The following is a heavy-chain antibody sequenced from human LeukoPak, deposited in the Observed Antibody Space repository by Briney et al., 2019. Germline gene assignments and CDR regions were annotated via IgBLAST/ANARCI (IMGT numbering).Heavy chain of an antibody. CDR3: ARDPWQGSTTLH. Sequence: GGSPRLSCVASGFSISSGYMTWARQAPGKALEWVSLLYSDDSAYYPDSVRGRFTISRDNSKSTLHLQMDTLRTEDTAMYYCARDPWQGSTTLHWGQGIMVTVSS. D-gene: IGHD1-26*01. V-gene: IGHV3-66*02. CDR2: LYSDDSA. CDR1: GFSISSGY. J-gene: IGHJ4*02.